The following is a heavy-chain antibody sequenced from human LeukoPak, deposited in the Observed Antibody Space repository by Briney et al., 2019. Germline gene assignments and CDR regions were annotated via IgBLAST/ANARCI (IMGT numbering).Heavy chain of an antibody. J-gene: IGHJ4*02. Sequence: PGGSLRLSCAASGFTVSSNYMSWVRQAPGKGLEWVSVIYSGGSTYYADSVKGRFTISRDNSKNTLYLQMNSLRAEDTAVYYCAREDYVWGSYRSSGSDWGQGTQVTVSS. CDR3: AREDYVWGSYRSSGSD. D-gene: IGHD3-16*02. V-gene: IGHV3-66*01. CDR2: IYSGGST. CDR1: GFTVSSNY.